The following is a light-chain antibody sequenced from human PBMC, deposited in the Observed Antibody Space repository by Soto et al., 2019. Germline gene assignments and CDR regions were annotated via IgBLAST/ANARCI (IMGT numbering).Light chain of an antibody. CDR2: DAS. CDR1: QSVSSSY. CDR3: QQYGNSPRT. J-gene: IGKJ1*01. V-gene: IGKV3-20*01. Sequence: EIGLTQSPGTLSLSAGERATLSCWASQSVSSSYLAWYQQKNGQAPRLLIYDASSRATGIPDRFSGSLYGTDFNLTISRLETEDFAVYYCQQYGNSPRTFGQGTKVDIK.